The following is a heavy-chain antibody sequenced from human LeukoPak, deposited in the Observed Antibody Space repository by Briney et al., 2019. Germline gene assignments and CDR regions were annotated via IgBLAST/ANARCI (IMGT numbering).Heavy chain of an antibody. J-gene: IGHJ4*02. CDR1: GRSFSGYY. CDR2: INHSGSP. D-gene: IGHD5-24*01. CDR3: AIFFFKQKTAYEMYYFDY. Sequence: SDTLSLTCAVYGRSFSGYYWTTIRQPPGKGLELIGEINHSGSPNCHPSLKSRVNISVDTSKNQFSLKLSSVTAADTAVYYCAIFFFKQKTAYEMYYFDYWGQGTLVTVSS. V-gene: IGHV4-34*01.